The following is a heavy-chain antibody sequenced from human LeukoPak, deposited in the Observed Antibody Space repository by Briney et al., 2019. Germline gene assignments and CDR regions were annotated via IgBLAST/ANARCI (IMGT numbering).Heavy chain of an antibody. CDR2: ISISSSYI. CDR3: ARRRFLGWLFEVSAFDI. CDR1: GFTFSSYS. D-gene: IGHD3-3*01. Sequence: GGSLRLSCAASGFTFSSYSMNWVRQAPGKGLEWVSSISISSSYIYYADAVKGRFTISRDNAKNSLYLQMNSLRAEDTAVYYCARRRFLGWLFEVSAFDIWGQGTMVTVSS. J-gene: IGHJ3*02. V-gene: IGHV3-21*01.